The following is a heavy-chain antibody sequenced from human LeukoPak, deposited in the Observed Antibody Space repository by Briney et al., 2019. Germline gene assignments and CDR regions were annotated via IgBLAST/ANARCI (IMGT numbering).Heavy chain of an antibody. CDR1: GFTFSSYA. J-gene: IGHJ4*02. CDR3: ARGAAAGHLFDY. Sequence: GGSLRLSCAASGFTFSSYAMSWVRQATGKGLEWVSAIGTAGDTYYPGSVKGRFTISRENAKNSLYLQMNSLRAGDTAVYYCARGAAAGHLFDYWGQGTLVTVSS. D-gene: IGHD6-13*01. V-gene: IGHV3-13*01. CDR2: IGTAGDT.